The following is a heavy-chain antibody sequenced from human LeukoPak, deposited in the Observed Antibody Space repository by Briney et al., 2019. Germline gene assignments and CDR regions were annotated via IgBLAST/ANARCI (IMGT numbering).Heavy chain of an antibody. V-gene: IGHV3-74*01. CDR3: AREGLTGTIDAFDI. J-gene: IGHJ3*02. Sequence: GGSLRLSCEGSGFSLSPSWMNWVRQAPGKGLVWVSRITSDGKNTVYADSVKGRFTISRDNAKNSLYLQMNSLRAEDTAVYYCAREGLTGTIDAFDIWGQGTMVTVSS. CDR1: GFSLSPSW. CDR2: ITSDGKNT. D-gene: IGHD1-20*01.